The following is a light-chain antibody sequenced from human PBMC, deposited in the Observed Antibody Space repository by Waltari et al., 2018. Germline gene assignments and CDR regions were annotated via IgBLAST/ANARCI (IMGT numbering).Light chain of an antibody. CDR2: DVS. J-gene: IGLJ2*01. CDR3: SSYSRSAFL. Sequence: QSALTQPASVSGSPGQSIPIPCPGTSSDVGSYHYVSWYQQYPGRAPKLMIYDVSSRPSGVSNRFSGSKSGNTASLTISGLQPEDEATYYCSSYSRSAFLFGGGTKLTVL. V-gene: IGLV2-14*03. CDR1: SSDVGSYHY.